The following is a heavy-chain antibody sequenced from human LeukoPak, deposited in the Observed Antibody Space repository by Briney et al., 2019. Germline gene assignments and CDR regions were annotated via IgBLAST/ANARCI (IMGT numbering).Heavy chain of an antibody. V-gene: IGHV4-59*08. CDR1: GGSVSGYY. Sequence: PSETLSLTCSVSGGSVSGYYWSWIRQPPGKGLEWIGYISHTGSANYNPSLKSRVTLSVGSSQTQVFLDLTSVTAADTAVYYCARGGNWFDPWGQGTLVTVSS. D-gene: IGHD3-16*01. CDR2: ISHTGSA. J-gene: IGHJ5*02. CDR3: ARGGNWFDP.